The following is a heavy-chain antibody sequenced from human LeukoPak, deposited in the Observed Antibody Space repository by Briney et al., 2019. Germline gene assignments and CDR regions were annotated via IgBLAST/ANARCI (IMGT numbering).Heavy chain of an antibody. Sequence: GGSLRLSCAASGFAFSNYNMNWVRQAPGKGLEWVSGISGNGYSTYYAEFVKGRFTISRDNSKNTLLLQMNSLRAEDTAVYYCAKVNWCSASCADAWGQGTLVTVSS. CDR3: AKVNWCSASCADA. J-gene: IGHJ4*02. CDR1: GFAFSNYN. CDR2: ISGNGYST. D-gene: IGHD2-2*01. V-gene: IGHV3-23*01.